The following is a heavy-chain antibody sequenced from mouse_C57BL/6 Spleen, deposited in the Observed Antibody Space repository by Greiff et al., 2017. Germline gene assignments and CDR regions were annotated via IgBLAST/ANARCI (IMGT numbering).Heavy chain of an antibody. Sequence: VQLKQSGPVLVKPGASVKMSCKASGYTFTDYYMNWVKQSHGKSLEWIGVINPYNGGTSYNQKFKGKATLTVDKSSSTAYMELNSLTSEDSAVYYCANNWGYAMDYWGQGTSVTVSS. CDR2: INPYNGGT. V-gene: IGHV1-19*01. CDR3: ANNWGYAMDY. CDR1: GYTFTDYY. D-gene: IGHD4-1*01. J-gene: IGHJ4*01.